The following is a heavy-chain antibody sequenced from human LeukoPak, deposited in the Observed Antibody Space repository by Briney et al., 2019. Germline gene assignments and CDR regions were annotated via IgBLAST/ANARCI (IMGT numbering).Heavy chain of an antibody. CDR2: ISYDGSNK. CDR3: ARDTRYYFDY. CDR1: GFTFSSYA. J-gene: IGHJ4*02. Sequence: GGSLRLSCAASGFTFSSYAMNWVRQAPGKGLEWVAVISYDGSNKYYADSVKGRFTISRDNSKNTLYLQMNSLRAEDTAVYYCARDTRYYFDYWGQGTLVTVSS. D-gene: IGHD1-1*01. V-gene: IGHV3-30-3*01.